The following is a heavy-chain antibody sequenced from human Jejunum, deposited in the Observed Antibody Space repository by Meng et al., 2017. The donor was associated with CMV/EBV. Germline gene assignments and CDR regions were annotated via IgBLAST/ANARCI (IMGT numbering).Heavy chain of an antibody. CDR3: ATDSPVVADTYHYYHGLDV. V-gene: IGHV3-15*01. J-gene: IGHJ6*02. CDR1: AW. Sequence: AWMNWIRQAPGKGLEWVGRIKSKTYNETTDYAAPVKGRFTISRDDSTNTLFLQMDGLKAEDTAVYYCATDSPVVADTYHYYHGLDVWGQGTAVTVSS. D-gene: IGHD2-15*01. CDR2: IKSKTYNETT.